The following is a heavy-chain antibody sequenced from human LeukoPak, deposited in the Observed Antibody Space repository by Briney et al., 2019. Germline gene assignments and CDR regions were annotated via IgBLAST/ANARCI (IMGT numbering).Heavy chain of an antibody. CDR1: RYTYTGYY. Sequence: GASVKVSCKAARYTYTGYYMHSVRQAPGQRLEWMGWINPNSGGTNYAQKFQGRVTRTRDTSISTAYMELSRLRSDDTAMYYCAKAGLEYSSSWDYYYYMDVWGKGTTVTVSS. CDR3: AKAGLEYSSSWDYYYYMDV. J-gene: IGHJ6*03. CDR2: INPNSGGT. D-gene: IGHD6-13*01. V-gene: IGHV1-2*02.